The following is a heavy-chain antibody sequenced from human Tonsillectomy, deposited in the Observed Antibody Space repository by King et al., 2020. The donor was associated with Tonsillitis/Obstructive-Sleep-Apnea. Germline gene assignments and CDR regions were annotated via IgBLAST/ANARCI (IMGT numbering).Heavy chain of an antibody. V-gene: IGHV1-18*01. CDR3: ARDSMSHYYDSSGYYTFDY. D-gene: IGHD3-22*01. CDR2: ISPYNGHT. CDR1: GYTFPKYG. J-gene: IGHJ4*02. Sequence: VQLVESGAEVKKPGASVKVSCKASGYTFPKYGISWVRQAPGQGLEWMGWISPYNGHTNYAQKLQARVTMTTDTSTSTAYMELRSLRYDDTAVYYCARDSMSHYYDSSGYYTFDYRGQGTLVTVSS.